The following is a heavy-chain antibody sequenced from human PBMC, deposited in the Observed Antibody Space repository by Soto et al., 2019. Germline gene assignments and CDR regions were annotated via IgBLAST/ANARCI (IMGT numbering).Heavy chain of an antibody. V-gene: IGHV3-64*01. J-gene: IGHJ4*02. CDR3: VRRVSGNYDY. CDR2: ISSNGGTT. D-gene: IGHD1-7*01. Sequence: MHWVRQAPGKGLEYVSSISSNGGTTYYGNSVKGRFTISRDNSKNTLYLQMGSLRAEDMAVYYCVRRVSGNYDYWGQGTLDTVSS.